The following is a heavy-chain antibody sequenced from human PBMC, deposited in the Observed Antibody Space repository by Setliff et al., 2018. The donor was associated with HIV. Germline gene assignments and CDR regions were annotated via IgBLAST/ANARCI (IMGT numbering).Heavy chain of an antibody. D-gene: IGHD2-8*02. J-gene: IGHJ4*02. CDR1: GDSISSDFY. V-gene: IGHV4-38-2*02. CDR2: INHSGST. Sequence: SETLSLTCTVSGDSISSDFYWGWIRQPPGKGLEWIGEINHSGSTAYNPSLKSRVTISVDTSKNQFSLKLNSVTAADTAVYYCTVYNTGSSKDHYWGQGTPVTVSS. CDR3: TVYNTGSSKDHY.